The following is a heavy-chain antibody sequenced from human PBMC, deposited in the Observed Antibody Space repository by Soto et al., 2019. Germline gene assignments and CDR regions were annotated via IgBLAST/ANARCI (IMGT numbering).Heavy chain of an antibody. V-gene: IGHV3-21*01. Sequence: EVQLVESGGGLVKPGGSLRLSCAASGFTFSSYSMNWVRQAPGKGLEWVSSISSSSSYIYYADSVKGRFTISRDNAKNSLYLQMNGLRADDTAVYYCASVIVVVPAADMTTTDYWGQGPLVTVSS. CDR3: ASVIVVVPAADMTTTDY. CDR1: GFTFSSYS. J-gene: IGHJ4*02. D-gene: IGHD2-2*01. CDR2: ISSSSSYI.